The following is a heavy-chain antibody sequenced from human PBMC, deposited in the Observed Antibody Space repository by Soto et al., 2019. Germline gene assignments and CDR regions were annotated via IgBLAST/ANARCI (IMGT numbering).Heavy chain of an antibody. J-gene: IGHJ4*02. CDR1: GFTFSSYS. CDR3: ADLSRYWTSSNCD. CDR2: IGTGAST. V-gene: IGHV3-23*01. Sequence: DVRLLESGGGLVQPGGSLRLSCAASGFTFSSYSLSWVRQAPGKGLEWVSPIGTGASTYYGDSVRGRFTISRDNSRNTLKLQMNRLRAEDTAVHYCADLSRYWTSSNCDRGQGTPVTVTS. D-gene: IGHD2-2*01.